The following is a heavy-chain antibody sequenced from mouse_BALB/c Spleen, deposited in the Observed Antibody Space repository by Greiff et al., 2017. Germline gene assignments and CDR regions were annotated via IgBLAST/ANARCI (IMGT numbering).Heavy chain of an antibody. CDR3: AKGGGRFAY. CDR1: GYTFTSYW. Sequence: VQLQQSGAELARPGASVKLSCKASGYTFTSYWMQWVKQRPGQGLEWIGAIYPGDGDTRYTQKFKGKATLTADKSSSTAYMQLSSLASEDSAVYDCAKGGGRFAYWGQGTLVTVSA. CDR2: IYPGDGDT. J-gene: IGHJ3*01. V-gene: IGHV1-87*01.